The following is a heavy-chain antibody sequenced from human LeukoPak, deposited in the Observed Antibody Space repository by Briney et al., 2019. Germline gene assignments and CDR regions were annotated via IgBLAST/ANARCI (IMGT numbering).Heavy chain of an antibody. Sequence: SETLSLTCAVYGGSFSGYYWSWIRQPPGKGLEWIGEINHSGSTNYNPSLKSRVTISVDTSKNQFSLKLSSVTAADTAVYYCARASNSYWLFDLWGRGTLVTVSS. CDR3: ARASNSYWLFDL. D-gene: IGHD2-21*02. CDR1: GGSFSGYY. CDR2: INHSGST. V-gene: IGHV4-34*01. J-gene: IGHJ2*01.